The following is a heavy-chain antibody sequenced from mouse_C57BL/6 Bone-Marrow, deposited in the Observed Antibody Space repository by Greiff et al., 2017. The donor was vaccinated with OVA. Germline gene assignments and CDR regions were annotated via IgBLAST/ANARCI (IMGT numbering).Heavy chain of an antibody. CDR1: GFTFSDFY. J-gene: IGHJ4*01. CDR3: ARDPDYPYAMDY. Sequence: EVKLVESGGGLVQSGRSLRLSCATSGFTFSDFYMEWVRQAPGKGLEWIAASRNKANDYTTEYSASVKGRFIVSRDTSQSILYLQMNALRAEDTAIYYCARDPDYPYAMDYWGQGTSVTVSS. CDR2: SRNKANDYTT. V-gene: IGHV7-1*01. D-gene: IGHD2-4*01.